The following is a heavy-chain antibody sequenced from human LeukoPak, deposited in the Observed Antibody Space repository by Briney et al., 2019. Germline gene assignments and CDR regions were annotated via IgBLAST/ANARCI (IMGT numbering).Heavy chain of an antibody. CDR2: INPNSGGT. Sequence: ASVKVSCKASGYTFTGYYMHWVRQAPGQGLEWMGWINPNSGGTNYAQKFQGRVTMTRDTSISTAYMELSRLRSDDTAVYYCARARIAAAGICFDYWGQGTLVTVSS. CDR1: GYTFTGYY. V-gene: IGHV1-2*02. CDR3: ARARIAAAGICFDY. D-gene: IGHD6-13*01. J-gene: IGHJ4*02.